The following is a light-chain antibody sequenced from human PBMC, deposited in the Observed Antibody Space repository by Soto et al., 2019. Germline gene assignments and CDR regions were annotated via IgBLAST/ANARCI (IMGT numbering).Light chain of an antibody. CDR2: GAS. Sequence: EIVLTQSPGTLSLSPGERATLSCRASQSVSSNYLAWYQQKPGQAPKLLIYGASSRATSIPDRFSGSGSGTDFILTISRLEPEDFAMYYCQQSGKSLPLTFGGGTKLEI. V-gene: IGKV3-20*01. CDR3: QQSGKSLPLT. CDR1: QSVSSNY. J-gene: IGKJ4*01.